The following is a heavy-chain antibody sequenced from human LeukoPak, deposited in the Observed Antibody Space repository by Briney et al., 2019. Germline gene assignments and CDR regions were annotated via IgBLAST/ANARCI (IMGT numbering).Heavy chain of an antibody. J-gene: IGHJ4*02. Sequence: GGSLRLSCAASGFTFSSYAMHWVRQAPGKGLEWVAVISYDGSNKYYADFVKGRFTISRDNSKNTLYLQMNSLRAEDTAVYYCAKDEVPSTRYYYDSSGYRLWDYWGQGTLVTVSS. D-gene: IGHD3-22*01. CDR1: GFTFSSYA. V-gene: IGHV3-30*04. CDR2: ISYDGSNK. CDR3: AKDEVPSTRYYYDSSGYRLWDY.